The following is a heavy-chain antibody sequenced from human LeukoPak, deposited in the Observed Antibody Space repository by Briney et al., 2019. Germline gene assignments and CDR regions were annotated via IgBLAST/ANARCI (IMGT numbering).Heavy chain of an antibody. CDR3: ARVRPDYYGSGSYYNVEDY. Sequence: PSETLSLTCTVSGGSISSYYWSWIRQPPGKGLEWIGYIYYSGSTNYNPSLKSRVTISVDTSKNQFSLKLSSVTAADTAVYYCARVRPDYYGSGSYYNVEDYWGQGTLVTVSS. V-gene: IGHV4-59*12. D-gene: IGHD3-10*01. CDR2: IYYSGST. CDR1: GGSISSYY. J-gene: IGHJ4*02.